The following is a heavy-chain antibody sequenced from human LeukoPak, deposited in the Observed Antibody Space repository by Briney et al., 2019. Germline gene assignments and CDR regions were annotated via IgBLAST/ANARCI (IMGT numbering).Heavy chain of an antibody. J-gene: IGHJ5*02. D-gene: IGHD4-17*01. Sequence: SETLSLTCAVYGGSFSGYYWSWIRQPPGKGLEWIGEINHSGSTNYNPSLKSRVTISVDTSKNQFSLKLSSVTAADTAVYYCARGRPLTVTNRRWFGPWGQGTLVTVSS. CDR2: INHSGST. CDR1: GGSFSGYY. CDR3: ARGRPLTVTNRRWFGP. V-gene: IGHV4-34*01.